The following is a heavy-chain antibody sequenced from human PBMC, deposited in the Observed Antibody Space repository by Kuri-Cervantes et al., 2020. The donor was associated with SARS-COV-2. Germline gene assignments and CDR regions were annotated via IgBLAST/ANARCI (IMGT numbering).Heavy chain of an antibody. J-gene: IGHJ3*02. CDR1: GFTFTSSA. CDR3: AAALIDAFDI. Sequence: SVKVSCKAPGFTFTSSAMQWVRQARGQRLEWIGWIVVGSGNTNYAQKFQERVTITRDMSTSTAYVELSSLRSEDMVVYYCAAALIDAFDIWGQGTMVTVSS. CDR2: IVVGSGNT. V-gene: IGHV1-58*02.